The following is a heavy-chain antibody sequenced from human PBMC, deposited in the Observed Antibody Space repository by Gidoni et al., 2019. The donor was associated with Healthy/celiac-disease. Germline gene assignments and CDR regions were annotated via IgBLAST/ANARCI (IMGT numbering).Heavy chain of an antibody. D-gene: IGHD1-26*01. CDR2: INPNSGGT. Sequence: QVQLVQSGAEVKKPGASVKVSCKASGYTFTGYYMHWVRQAPGQGLEWMGWINPNSGGTNYAQKFQGRVTMTRDTSISTAYMELSRLRSDDTAVYYCARDRSSAEWELLLDYWGQGTLVTVSS. CDR3: ARDRSSAEWELLLDY. V-gene: IGHV1-2*02. CDR1: GYTFTGYY. J-gene: IGHJ4*02.